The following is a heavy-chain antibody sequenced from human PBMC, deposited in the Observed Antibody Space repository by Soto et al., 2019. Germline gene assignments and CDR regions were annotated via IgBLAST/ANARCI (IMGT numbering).Heavy chain of an antibody. D-gene: IGHD3-10*01. CDR1: GFTFSDYY. Sequence: GGSLRLSCAASGFTFSDYYMSWIRQAPGKGLEWVSYISSSSSYTNYADSVKGRFTISRDNAKNSLYLQMNSLRAEDAAVYYCAREMVRKYYYYGMDVWGQGTTVTVSS. CDR2: ISSSSSYT. CDR3: AREMVRKYYYYGMDV. J-gene: IGHJ6*02. V-gene: IGHV3-11*06.